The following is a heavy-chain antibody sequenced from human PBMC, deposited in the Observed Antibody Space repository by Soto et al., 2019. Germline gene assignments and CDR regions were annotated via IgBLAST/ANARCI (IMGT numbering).Heavy chain of an antibody. Sequence: VKXSCKASGYTFTSHDINWMRQTTGQGLEWMGWMNPXTGHTNYAQKYKGRVTMTRDTSISTAYMELTNPRSEDTAIYYCASDMSTTWGQGTLVTVSS. CDR3: ASDMSTT. V-gene: IGHV1-8*01. CDR2: MNPXTGHT. CDR1: GYTFTSHD. J-gene: IGHJ5*02. D-gene: IGHD3-16*01.